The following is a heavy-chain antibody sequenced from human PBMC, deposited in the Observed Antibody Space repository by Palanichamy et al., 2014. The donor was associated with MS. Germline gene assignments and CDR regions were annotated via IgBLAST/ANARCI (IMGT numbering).Heavy chain of an antibody. Sequence: QVQLVESGGGVVQPGTSLRLSCVASGFTFSSYGMHWVRQAPGKGLEWVAVILSDTTEKYYVDSVRGRFTISRDNSKNTLYLQMNSLRAEDTAVYYCARRPEFYYQSSDSYVYYYGLDVWGQGTTVIVSS. J-gene: IGHJ6*02. CDR1: GFTFSSYG. CDR2: ILSDTTEK. V-gene: IGHV3-33*03. D-gene: IGHD3-22*01. CDR3: ARRPEFYYQSSDSYVYYYGLDV.